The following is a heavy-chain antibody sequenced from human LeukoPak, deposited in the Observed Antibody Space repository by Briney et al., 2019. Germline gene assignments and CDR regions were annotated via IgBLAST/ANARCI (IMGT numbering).Heavy chain of an antibody. CDR2: IKEDGSDK. CDR1: GFTFSRYW. J-gene: IGHJ3*02. Sequence: GGSLRLSCAASGFTFSRYWMSWVRQAPGKGLEWVANIKEDGSDKYYVDSVKGRFTISRDNSKNSLYLQMNSLRAEDTAVYYCARDDYGGNSGDAFDIWGQGTMVTVSS. D-gene: IGHD4-23*01. CDR3: ARDDYGGNSGDAFDI. V-gene: IGHV3-7*01.